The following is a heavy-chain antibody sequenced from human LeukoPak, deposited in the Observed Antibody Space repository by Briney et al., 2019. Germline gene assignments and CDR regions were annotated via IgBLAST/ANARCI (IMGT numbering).Heavy chain of an antibody. V-gene: IGHV3-53*01. D-gene: IGHD3-10*01. CDR1: GFTVSSNY. J-gene: IGHJ3*02. Sequence: PGGSPRLSCAASGFTVSSNYMSWVRQAPGKGLEWVSVIYSGGSTYYADSVKGRFTISRDNSKNTLYPQMNSLRAEDTAVYYCARESNYYGSGIGAFDIWGQGTMVTVSS. CDR3: ARESNYYGSGIGAFDI. CDR2: IYSGGST.